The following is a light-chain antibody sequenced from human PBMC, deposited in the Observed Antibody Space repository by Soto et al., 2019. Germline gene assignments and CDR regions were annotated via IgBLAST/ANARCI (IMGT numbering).Light chain of an antibody. V-gene: IGKV3-20*01. CDR3: QQYGSSPWT. Sequence: EIVLTQSPGTLSLSPGERATLSCRASQSVSSSYLAWYQQKPGQAPRLLIYGASSRATGIPDRFSGSGSETDLTITISRLEPEDFEVYYCQQYGSSPWTFGQGTKVDIK. CDR2: GAS. CDR1: QSVSSSY. J-gene: IGKJ1*01.